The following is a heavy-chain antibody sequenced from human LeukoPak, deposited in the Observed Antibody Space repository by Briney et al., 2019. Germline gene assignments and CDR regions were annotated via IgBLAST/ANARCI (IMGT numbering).Heavy chain of an antibody. CDR1: GFTFSNFA. D-gene: IGHD3-10*01. Sequence: GRSLRLSCAAAGFTFSNFAMHWVRQAPGKGLEWVAVISYDGSLKHYLDSVKGRFTISRDNSKSTLYLQMDSLRVEDTAVYYCAKKYSYGSGAGDALDIWGHGTLVTVSS. CDR3: AKKYSYGSGAGDALDI. V-gene: IGHV3-30*18. J-gene: IGHJ3*02. CDR2: ISYDGSLK.